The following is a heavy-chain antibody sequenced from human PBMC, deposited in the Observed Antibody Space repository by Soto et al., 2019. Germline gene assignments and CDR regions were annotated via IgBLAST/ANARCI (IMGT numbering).Heavy chain of an antibody. Sequence: EVQLVESGGGLAQVGGSLRLSCAASGFTFSNYDMYWVRQGTGKGLEWVSTIGTAGDTYYPDSVKGRFTISRENAKNSLYLQMNNLSAGDTAVYYCTRGQRGYGSGSLAAFEIWGQGTMVTVSS. D-gene: IGHD3-10*01. CDR3: TRGQRGYGSGSLAAFEI. V-gene: IGHV3-13*04. CDR1: GFTFSNYD. J-gene: IGHJ3*02. CDR2: IGTAGDT.